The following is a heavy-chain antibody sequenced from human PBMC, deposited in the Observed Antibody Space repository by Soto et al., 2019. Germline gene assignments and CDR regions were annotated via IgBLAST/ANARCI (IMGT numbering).Heavy chain of an antibody. Sequence: QVQLVQSGAEVKKPGSSVKVSCKASGGTFTNYAINWVRQAPGQGLEWMGGSIPISGAVNYAQKFQGRVTITADESTSTVYMALSSLRSETTAVYYCARTTTDYNCFDLWGQGNLVTVSS. CDR1: GGTFTNYA. CDR2: SIPISGAV. V-gene: IGHV1-69*01. D-gene: IGHD4-17*01. CDR3: ARTTTDYNCFDL. J-gene: IGHJ5*02.